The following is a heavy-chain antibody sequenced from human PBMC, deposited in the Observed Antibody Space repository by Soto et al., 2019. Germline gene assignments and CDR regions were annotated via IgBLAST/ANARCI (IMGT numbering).Heavy chain of an antibody. CDR2: ITASDGTA. D-gene: IGHD5-18*01. Sequence: EVQLLESGGGLVQPGGTLRLSCAASGFTFRTYPMTWFRQAQGKGLERISSITASDGTAYYADSVKGRFTISRDKPMNTLYLQMNSLRVEDTAVYYCARGGYSYGHWGQGTLVTVSS. J-gene: IGHJ4*02. CDR1: GFTFRTYP. CDR3: ARGGYSYGH. V-gene: IGHV3-23*01.